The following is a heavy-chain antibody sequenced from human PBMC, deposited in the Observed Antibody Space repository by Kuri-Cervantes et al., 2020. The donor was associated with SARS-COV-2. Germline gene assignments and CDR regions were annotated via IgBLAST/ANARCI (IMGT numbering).Heavy chain of an antibody. CDR3: ARALRITIFGVVSTDAFDI. J-gene: IGHJ3*02. CDR2: ISAYNGNT. V-gene: IGHV1-18*04. Sequence: ASVKVSCKASGYTFTSYSISWVRQAPGQGLEWMGWISAYNGNTNYAQKLQGRVTMTTDTSTSTAYMELSSLRSEDTAVYYCARALRITIFGVVSTDAFDIWGQGTMVTVSS. CDR1: GYTFTSYS. D-gene: IGHD3-3*01.